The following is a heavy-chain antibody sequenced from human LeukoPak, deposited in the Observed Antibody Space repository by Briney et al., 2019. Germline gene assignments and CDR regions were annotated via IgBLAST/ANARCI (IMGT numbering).Heavy chain of an antibody. J-gene: IGHJ4*02. V-gene: IGHV3-11*01. CDR2: ISSSGSTI. CDR1: GFAFSDYY. D-gene: IGHD1-26*01. Sequence: GGSLRLSCAASGFAFSDYYMSWIRQAPGKGLEWVSYISSSGSTIYYADSVKGRFTISRDNAKNSLYLQMNSLRAEDTAVYYCAREISGERTYYFDYWGQGTLVTVSS. CDR3: AREISGERTYYFDY.